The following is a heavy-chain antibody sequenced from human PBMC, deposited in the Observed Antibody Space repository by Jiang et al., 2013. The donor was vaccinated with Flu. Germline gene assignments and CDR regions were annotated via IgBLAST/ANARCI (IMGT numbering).Heavy chain of an antibody. D-gene: IGHD4-23*01. Sequence: IGWVRKMPGKGLEWMGIIYPGDSDTRYSPSFQGQVTISADKSISTAYLQWSSLKASDTAMYYCARPAHDYGGNSGDYWGQGTLVTVSS. J-gene: IGHJ4*02. V-gene: IGHV5-51*01. CDR3: ARPAHDYGGNSGDY. CDR2: IYPGDSDT.